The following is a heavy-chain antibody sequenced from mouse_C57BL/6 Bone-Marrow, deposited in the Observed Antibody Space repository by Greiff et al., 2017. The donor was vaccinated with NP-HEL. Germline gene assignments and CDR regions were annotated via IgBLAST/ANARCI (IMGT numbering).Heavy chain of an antibody. Sequence: QVQLQQPGAELVKPGASVKLSCKASGYTFTSYWMHWVKQRPGQGLEWIGMIHPNSGSTNYNEKFKSKATLTVDKSSSTAYMQLSSLTSEDSAVYYCARLTAQATGDYWGQGTSVTVSS. V-gene: IGHV1-64*01. CDR1: GYTFTSYW. CDR2: IHPNSGST. CDR3: ARLTAQATGDY. D-gene: IGHD3-2*02. J-gene: IGHJ4*01.